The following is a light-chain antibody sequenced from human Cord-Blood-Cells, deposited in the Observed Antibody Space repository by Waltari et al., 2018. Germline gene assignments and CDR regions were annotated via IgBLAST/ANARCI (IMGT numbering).Light chain of an antibody. CDR2: AAS. V-gene: IGKV1-9*01. CDR1: QGISSY. CDR3: QQLNSYPPCS. Sequence: DIQLTQSPSFLSASVGDRVTITCRASQGISSYLAWYQQKPGKAPKLLIYAASTLQSGVPSRFSGSRSGTEFTLTISSLQPEDFATYYCQQLNSYPPCSFGQGTKLEIK. J-gene: IGKJ2*04.